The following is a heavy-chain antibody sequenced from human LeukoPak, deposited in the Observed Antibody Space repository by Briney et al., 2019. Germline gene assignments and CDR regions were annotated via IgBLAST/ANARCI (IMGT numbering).Heavy chain of an antibody. CDR3: ARDYYRLAAIVYWFDP. Sequence: ASVNVSCKASGYTFTSYAMHWVRQAPGQRLEWMGWINAGNGNTKYSQKFQGRVTITRDTSASTAYMELSSLRSEDTAVYYCARDYYRLAAIVYWFDPWGQGTLVTVSS. CDR1: GYTFTSYA. CDR2: INAGNGNT. V-gene: IGHV1-3*01. J-gene: IGHJ5*02. D-gene: IGHD2-15*01.